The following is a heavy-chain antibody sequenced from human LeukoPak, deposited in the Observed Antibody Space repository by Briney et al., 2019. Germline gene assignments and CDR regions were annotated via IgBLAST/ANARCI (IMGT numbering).Heavy chain of an antibody. CDR3: ARHRTTIVDFDY. J-gene: IGHJ4*02. CDR2: IYYSGST. Sequence: SQTLSLTCTVSGGSISSGDYYWSWIRQPPGQGLEWIGYIYYSGSTYYNPSLKSRVAISVDTSKNQFSLRLTSVTAADTAVYYCARHRTTIVDFDYWGQGTLVTVSS. D-gene: IGHD1-26*01. V-gene: IGHV4-30-4*01. CDR1: GGSISSGDYY.